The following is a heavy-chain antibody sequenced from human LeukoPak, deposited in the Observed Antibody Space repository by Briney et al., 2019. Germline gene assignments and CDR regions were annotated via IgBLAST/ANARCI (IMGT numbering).Heavy chain of an antibody. CDR2: IYNSGTT. D-gene: IGHD4-17*01. CDR1: GGSVNSDSYY. CDR3: AGDDTVTSPYAFDI. J-gene: IGHJ3*02. V-gene: IGHV4-61*01. Sequence: SGTLSLTCTVSGGSVNSDSYYWTWIRRPPGKGLEWIGYIYNSGTTNFNPSLKSRVTISVDTSKNQFSLNLRFVTAADTAVYYCAGDDTVTSPYAFDIWGQGTMVTVSS.